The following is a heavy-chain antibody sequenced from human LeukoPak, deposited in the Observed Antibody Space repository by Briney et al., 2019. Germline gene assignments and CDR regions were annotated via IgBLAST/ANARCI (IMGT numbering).Heavy chain of an antibody. CDR1: GYTFTNYS. Sequence: ASVKVSCTSSGYTFTNYSMHWVRRAPGQRLEWVGWINTGNGNTKYSQKFQGRVTITRDTSASTAYMELSSLRSEDTTVYHCARGVGGDYFGYWGQGTLVTVSS. CDR3: ARGVGGDYFGY. CDR2: INTGNGNT. J-gene: IGHJ4*02. D-gene: IGHD3-10*01. V-gene: IGHV1-3*04.